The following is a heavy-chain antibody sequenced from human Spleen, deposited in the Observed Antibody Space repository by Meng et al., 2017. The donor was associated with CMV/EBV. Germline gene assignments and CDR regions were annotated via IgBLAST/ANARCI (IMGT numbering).Heavy chain of an antibody. V-gene: IGHV3-48*04. Sequence: GESLKISCTISGFILSSYGMNWVRQAPGKGLEWVSYISSSSSTIYYADSVKGRFTISRDNAKNSLYLQMNSLRAEDTAVYYCAREGELDYFDHWGQGTLVTVSS. CDR3: AREGELDYFDH. D-gene: IGHD1-26*01. CDR1: GFILSSYG. CDR2: ISSSSSTI. J-gene: IGHJ4*02.